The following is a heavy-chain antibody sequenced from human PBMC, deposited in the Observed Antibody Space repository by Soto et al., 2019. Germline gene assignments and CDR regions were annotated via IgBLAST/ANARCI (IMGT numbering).Heavy chain of an antibody. D-gene: IGHD6-13*01. V-gene: IGHV5-51*01. CDR2: IYPGDSDT. Sequence: GESLKISCKGSGYSFTSYWIGWVRQMPGKGLERMGIIYPGDSDTRYSPSFQGQVTISADKSISTAYLQWSSLKASDTAMYYCARQRAAAGRDYYYYGMDVWGQGTRVTVSS. J-gene: IGHJ6*02. CDR3: ARQRAAAGRDYYYYGMDV. CDR1: GYSFTSYW.